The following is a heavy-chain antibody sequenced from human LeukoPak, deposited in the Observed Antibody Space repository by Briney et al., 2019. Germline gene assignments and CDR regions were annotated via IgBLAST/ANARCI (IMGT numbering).Heavy chain of an antibody. J-gene: IGHJ4*02. V-gene: IGHV3-30*02. CDR2: IRYDGSNK. D-gene: IGHD3-10*01. CDR1: GFTFSSYG. CDR3: AKDSLWPRYYGSGPPTLPDY. Sequence: PGGSLRLSCAASGFTFSSYGMHWVRQAPGKGLEWVAFIRYDGSNKYYADSVKGRFTISRDNSKNTLYLQMNSLRAEDTAVYYCAKDSLWPRYYGSGPPTLPDYWGQGALVTVSS.